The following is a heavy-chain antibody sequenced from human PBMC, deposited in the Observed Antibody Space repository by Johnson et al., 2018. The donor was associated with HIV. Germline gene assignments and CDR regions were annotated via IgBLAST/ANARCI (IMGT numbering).Heavy chain of an antibody. J-gene: IGHJ3*01. CDR1: GFTFSSYG. Sequence: QMQLVESGGGVVQPGGSLRLSCAASGFTFSSYGMHWVRQAPGKGLEWVAFIRYDGTEKYYAESVKARFTISRDNSKNTLYLVINRVRPEDTAVYYCARGQIAARWSDALHFWGQGTKVTISS. CDR3: ARGQIAARWSDALHF. D-gene: IGHD6-6*01. CDR2: IRYDGTEK. V-gene: IGHV3-30*02.